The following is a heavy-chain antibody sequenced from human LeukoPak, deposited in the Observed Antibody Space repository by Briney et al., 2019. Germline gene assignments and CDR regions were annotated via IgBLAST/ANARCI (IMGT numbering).Heavy chain of an antibody. Sequence: PGGSLRLSCTVSGFTLSSNSMSWVRQAPGKGLEWDSFIYRDNTHYLHSGMGRVTISRDNSTNTLYLQMNSLRAKDTAVYYCARRAGAYSHPYDYWGQGTLVTVSS. V-gene: IGHV3-53*01. CDR1: GFTLSSNS. D-gene: IGHD4/OR15-4a*01. CDR2: IYRDNT. J-gene: IGHJ4*02. CDR3: ARRAGAYSHPYDY.